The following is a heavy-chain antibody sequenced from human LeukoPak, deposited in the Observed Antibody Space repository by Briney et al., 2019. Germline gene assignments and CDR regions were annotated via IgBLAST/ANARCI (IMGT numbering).Heavy chain of an antibody. Sequence: SETLSLTCTVSGGSISSSSYYWGWIRQPPGKGLERIGSIYYSGSTYYNPSLKSRVTISVDTSKNQFSLKLSSVTAADTAVYYCASLGCYGSGSPCFDYWGQGTLVTVSS. V-gene: IGHV4-39*01. CDR3: ASLGCYGSGSPCFDY. J-gene: IGHJ4*02. D-gene: IGHD3-10*01. CDR2: IYYSGST. CDR1: GGSISSSSYY.